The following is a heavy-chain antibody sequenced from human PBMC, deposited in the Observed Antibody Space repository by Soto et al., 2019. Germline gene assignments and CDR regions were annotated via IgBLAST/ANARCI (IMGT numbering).Heavy chain of an antibody. CDR1: DGSISGLY. CDR3: ARLRNHYFMDA. V-gene: IGHV4-59*08. CDR2: IYSSDTT. D-gene: IGHD1-1*01. J-gene: IGHJ6*03. Sequence: QVQLQESGPGLVRPSETLSLTCSVSDGSISGLYWTWVRPSPGKGLEWIGWIYSSDTTNYNPSLKMRVAFSEDTAKNQFSRKLTSVTAADTAMYYCARLRNHYFMDAWGKGTTVAVSS.